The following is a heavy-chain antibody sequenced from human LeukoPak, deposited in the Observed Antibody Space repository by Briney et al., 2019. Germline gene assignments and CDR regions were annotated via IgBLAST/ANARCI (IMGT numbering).Heavy chain of an antibody. J-gene: IGHJ4*02. V-gene: IGHV1-2*02. CDR1: GYTFTGYY. CDR3: ATVGYSPV. D-gene: IGHD3-16*02. CDR2: INPNSGGT. Sequence: ASVKVSCKASGYTFTGYYMHWVRQAPGQGLEWMGWINPNSGGTNYAQKFQGRVTMTRDMSTSTVYMELSSLRSEDTAVYYCATVGYSPVWGQGTLVTVSS.